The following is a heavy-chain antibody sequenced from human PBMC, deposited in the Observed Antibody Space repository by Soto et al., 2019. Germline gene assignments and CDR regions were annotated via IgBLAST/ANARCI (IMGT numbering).Heavy chain of an antibody. D-gene: IGHD2-15*01. V-gene: IGHV1-18*01. CDR2: INTHNGHT. Sequence: QVQLEQSAPEVKKPGASVKVSCKASGYTFTTYGISWVRQAPGQGLEWLGWINTHNGHTNYAQNLHGRVIRTADTSTSTADMELRSLRSDDTAIYYCTREGSAPYCYYGMDAWGQGTTVTVSS. J-gene: IGHJ6*02. CDR1: GYTFTTYG. CDR3: TREGSAPYCYYGMDA.